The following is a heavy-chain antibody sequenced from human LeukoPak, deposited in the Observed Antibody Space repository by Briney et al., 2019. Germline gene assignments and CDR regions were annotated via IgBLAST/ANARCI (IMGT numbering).Heavy chain of an antibody. J-gene: IGHJ4*02. Sequence: ASLKVSCKASGYTFTSYGISWVRQAPGQGLEWMGWISAYNGNTNYAQKLQGRVTMTTDTSTSTAYMELRSLRSDDTAVYYCARVDYDFWSGYYFDYWGQGTLVTVSS. D-gene: IGHD3-3*01. V-gene: IGHV1-18*01. CDR2: ISAYNGNT. CDR1: GYTFTSYG. CDR3: ARVDYDFWSGYYFDY.